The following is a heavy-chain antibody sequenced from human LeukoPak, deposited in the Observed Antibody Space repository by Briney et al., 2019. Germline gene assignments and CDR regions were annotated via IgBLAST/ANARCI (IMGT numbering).Heavy chain of an antibody. V-gene: IGHV4-61*02. J-gene: IGHJ6*02. D-gene: IGHD1-26*01. CDR1: GGSISSGSYY. Sequence: PSQTLSLTCTVSGGSISSGSYYWSWIRQPAGKGLEWIGRIYTSGSTNYNPSLKSRVTISVDTSKNQFSLKLSSVTAADTAVYYCARDMGARSPYYYYGMDVWGQGTTVTVSS. CDR2: IYTSGST. CDR3: ARDMGARSPYYYYGMDV.